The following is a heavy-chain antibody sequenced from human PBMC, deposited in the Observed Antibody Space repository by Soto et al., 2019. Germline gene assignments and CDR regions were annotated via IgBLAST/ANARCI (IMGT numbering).Heavy chain of an antibody. Sequence: GASVKVSCKASGYTFTSYDINWVRQATGQGLEWMGWMNPNSGNTGYAQKFQGRVTMTRNTSISTAYMELSSLRSEDTAVYYCAYAGYSSGWFPYYYYYYGMDVWGQGTTVTVSS. CDR2: MNPNSGNT. CDR1: GYTFTSYD. J-gene: IGHJ6*02. CDR3: AYAGYSSGWFPYYYYYYGMDV. D-gene: IGHD6-19*01. V-gene: IGHV1-8*01.